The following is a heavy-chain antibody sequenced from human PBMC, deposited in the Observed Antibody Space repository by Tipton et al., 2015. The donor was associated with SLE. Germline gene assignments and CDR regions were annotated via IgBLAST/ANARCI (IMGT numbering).Heavy chain of an antibody. CDR3: TSPMPGFDP. D-gene: IGHD2-2*01. CDR1: GFTFSSYS. CDR2: IRSKANSYAT. V-gene: IGHV3-73*01. Sequence: SLRLSCAASGFTFSSYSMNWVRQAPGKGLEWVGRIRSKANSYATAYAASVKGRFTISRDDSKNTAYLQMSSLKTEDTAVYYCTSPMPGFDPWGQGTLVTVSS. J-gene: IGHJ5*02.